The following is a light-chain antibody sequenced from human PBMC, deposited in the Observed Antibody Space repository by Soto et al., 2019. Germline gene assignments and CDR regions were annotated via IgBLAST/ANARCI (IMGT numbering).Light chain of an antibody. V-gene: IGLV2-14*03. CDR2: DVS. CDR1: SSDVGGYDY. Sequence: QSVSTQPASVSGSPGQSITISCTGTSSDVGGYDYVSWYQQHPGKAPKLMIYDVSNRPSGVSNRFSGSKSGNTASLTISGLQAEDEADYYCSSYTSSNTLVVFGGGTQLTVL. CDR3: SSYTSSNTLVV. J-gene: IGLJ2*01.